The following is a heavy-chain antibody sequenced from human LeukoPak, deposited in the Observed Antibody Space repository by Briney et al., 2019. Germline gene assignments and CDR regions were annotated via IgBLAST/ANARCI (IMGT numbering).Heavy chain of an antibody. Sequence: ASVKVSCKASGFTFTGHYFHWVRQAPGQGLEWMGWIHHHSGDTGYAQMFQGRVSMTRDTSVSTAYMELSSLRSDDTAVYYCAREDCTSGSCYQNFDFWGQGTLVTVSS. CDR1: GFTFTGHY. CDR3: AREDCTSGSCYQNFDF. V-gene: IGHV1-2*02. CDR2: IHHHSGDT. J-gene: IGHJ4*02. D-gene: IGHD2-15*01.